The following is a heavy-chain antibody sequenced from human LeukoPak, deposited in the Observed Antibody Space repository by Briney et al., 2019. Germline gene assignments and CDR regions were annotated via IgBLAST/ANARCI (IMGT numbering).Heavy chain of an antibody. CDR3: ARYYDFWSGYWSTDYYYYMDV. J-gene: IGHJ6*03. Sequence: TGGSLRLSCAASGFTFSSYSMNWVRQAPGKGLELVSYIRSSSSTIYYADSVKGRFTISRDNAKNSLYLQMNSLRAEDTAVYYCARYYDFWSGYWSTDYYYYMDVWGQGTTVTVSS. CDR1: GFTFSSYS. V-gene: IGHV3-48*01. CDR2: IRSSSSTI. D-gene: IGHD3-3*01.